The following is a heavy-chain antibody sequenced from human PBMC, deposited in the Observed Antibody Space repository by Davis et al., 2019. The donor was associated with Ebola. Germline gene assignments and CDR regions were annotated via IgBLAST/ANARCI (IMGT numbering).Heavy chain of an antibody. Sequence: GESLKISCAASGFTSSSYGMHWVRQAPGKGLEWVAVISYDGSNKYYADSVKGRFTTFRDNPKNTLYLQMNSLRADDTAVYYCAKQRGVGAIDYDYWGRGTVVTVSS. CDR3: AKQRGVGAIDYDY. CDR1: GFTSSSYG. J-gene: IGHJ4*02. D-gene: IGHD1-26*01. CDR2: ISYDGSNK. V-gene: IGHV3-30*18.